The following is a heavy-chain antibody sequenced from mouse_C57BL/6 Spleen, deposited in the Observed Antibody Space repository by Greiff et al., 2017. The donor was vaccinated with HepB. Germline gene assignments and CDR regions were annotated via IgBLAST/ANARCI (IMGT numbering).Heavy chain of an antibody. Sequence: QVQLQQSGAELVKPGASVKLSCKASGYTFTSYWMHWVKQRPGQGLEWIGMIHPNSGSTNYNEKFKSKATLTVDKSSSTAYMQLSSLTSEDSAVYYCARWGSNCLDYWGQGTTLTVSS. CDR3: ARWGSNCLDY. J-gene: IGHJ2*01. D-gene: IGHD2-5*01. V-gene: IGHV1-64*01. CDR1: GYTFTSYW. CDR2: IHPNSGST.